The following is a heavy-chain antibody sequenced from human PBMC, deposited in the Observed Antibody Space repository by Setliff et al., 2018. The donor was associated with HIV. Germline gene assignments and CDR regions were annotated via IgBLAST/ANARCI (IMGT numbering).Heavy chain of an antibody. CDR1: GFNLITYG. V-gene: IGHV3-30*02. Sequence: GSLRLSCAASGFNLITYGTHWVRQAPGKGLEWVAFIQYDGDDTHFLESVKGRFTISRDNYKNTLYLQMNSLRAEDTAVYYCAKGDYYDTTYDAFDIWGQGTMVTVSS. CDR3: AKGDYYDTTYDAFDI. D-gene: IGHD3-22*01. CDR2: IQYDGDDT. J-gene: IGHJ3*02.